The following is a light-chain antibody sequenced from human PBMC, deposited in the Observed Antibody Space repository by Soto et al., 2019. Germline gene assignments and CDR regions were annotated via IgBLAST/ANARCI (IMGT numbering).Light chain of an antibody. CDR2: WAS. V-gene: IGKV4-1*01. Sequence: DIVMTQSPDSLAVSLGERATINCKSSQSVLYSPNNKNYLAWYQQRPGQPPKLLIYWASTRESGVPDRFSGSGSGTDFTLTITSLQAEDVAFYYCQQYESTPPTFGQGTKLEIK. CDR3: QQYESTPPT. CDR1: QSVLYSPNNKNY. J-gene: IGKJ2*01.